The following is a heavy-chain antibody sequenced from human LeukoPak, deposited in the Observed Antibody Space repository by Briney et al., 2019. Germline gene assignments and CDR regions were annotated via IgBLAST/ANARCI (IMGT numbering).Heavy chain of an antibody. CDR1: DYSISSGYY. V-gene: IGHV4-38-2*02. Sequence: SETLSLTCSVSDYSISSGYYWGWIRQPPGKGLEWIGSIYHSGSTYYNPPLKSRVTISVDTSKNQFSLKLSSVTAADTALYYCARGLRWSNLDYWGQGTLVTVSS. J-gene: IGHJ4*02. CDR3: ARGLRWSNLDY. CDR2: IYHSGST. D-gene: IGHD4-23*01.